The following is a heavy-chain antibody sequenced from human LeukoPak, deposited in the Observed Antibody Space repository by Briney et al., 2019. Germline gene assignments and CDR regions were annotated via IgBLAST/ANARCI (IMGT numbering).Heavy chain of an antibody. CDR2: IYYSGST. Sequence: SETLSLTCTVSGGSISSYYWSWIRQPPGKGLEWIGYIYYSGSTNYSPSLKSRVTISVDTSKNQFSLKLSSVTAADTAVYYCARGQPPTYYFDYWGQGTLVTVSS. V-gene: IGHV4-59*01. CDR3: ARGQPPTYYFDY. J-gene: IGHJ4*02. CDR1: GGSISSYY.